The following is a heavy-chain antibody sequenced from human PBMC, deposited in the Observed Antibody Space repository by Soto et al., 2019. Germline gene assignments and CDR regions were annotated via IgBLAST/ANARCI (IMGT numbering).Heavy chain of an antibody. Sequence: GGSLELSCAASGFTFSSYAMHWFRQAPGKGLEWVAVISYDGSNKYYADSVKGRFTISRDNSKNTLYLQMNSLRAEDTAVYYCARDLPAYCGGDCYSGAFDIWGQGTMVTVSS. CDR2: ISYDGSNK. D-gene: IGHD2-21*02. CDR1: GFTFSSYA. V-gene: IGHV3-30-3*01. CDR3: ARDLPAYCGGDCYSGAFDI. J-gene: IGHJ3*02.